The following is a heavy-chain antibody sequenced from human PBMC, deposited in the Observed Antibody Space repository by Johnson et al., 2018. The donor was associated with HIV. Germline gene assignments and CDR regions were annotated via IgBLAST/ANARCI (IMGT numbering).Heavy chain of an antibody. CDR2: IYSGGST. V-gene: IGHV3-66*01. J-gene: IGHJ3*02. CDR1: GITVSSNY. Sequence: VQLVESGGALVQPGGSLRLSCAASGITVSSNYMSWVRQAPGKGLEWVSVIYSGGSTYYADSVKGRFTIPRDNSKNTLYLQMNSLRAEDTAVYYCARAPRPDAFDIWGQGTMVTVSS. CDR3: ARAPRPDAFDI.